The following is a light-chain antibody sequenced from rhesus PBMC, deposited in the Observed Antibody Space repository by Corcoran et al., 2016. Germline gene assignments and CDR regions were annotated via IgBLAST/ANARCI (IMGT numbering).Light chain of an antibody. V-gene: IGKV1S12*01. CDR2: AAS. Sequence: DIQMTQSPSALSASVGDRVTISCQASQNIYSNLAWYQQKPGKAPKLLIYAASSLQTGIPSRFSGSGSGTYFTLTISSLQPEDSAAYYCQHYYDNPFTFGPGTKLDIK. J-gene: IGKJ3*01. CDR1: QNIYSN. CDR3: QHYYDNPFT.